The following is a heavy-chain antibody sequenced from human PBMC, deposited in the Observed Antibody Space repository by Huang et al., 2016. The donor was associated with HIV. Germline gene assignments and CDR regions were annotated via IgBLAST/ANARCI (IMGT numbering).Heavy chain of an antibody. J-gene: IGHJ4*02. V-gene: IGHV4-34*01. CDR3: ARPRMTEGNSDSTWSYFDS. D-gene: IGHD2-21*02. CDR2: IDHRGTT. CDR1: GGSFNGHF. Sequence: QVRLHQWGTGVLKPSETLSLKCAVYGGSFNGHFWTWSRQYPGKGLEWIGEIDHRGTTSSNPSLKSRVTMSLDTSKSQFYLNLTSVTATDTATYYCARPRMTEGNSDSTWSYFDSWGQGTPVIVSS.